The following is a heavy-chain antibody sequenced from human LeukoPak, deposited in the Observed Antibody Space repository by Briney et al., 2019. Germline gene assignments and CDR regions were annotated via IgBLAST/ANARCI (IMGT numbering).Heavy chain of an antibody. CDR1: GFTFSSYW. CDR3: ARIGYSSSSFDY. V-gene: IGHV3-7*01. J-gene: IGHJ4*02. CDR2: IKQDGSEK. Sequence: GGSLRLSCAASGFTFSSYWMSWVRQAPGKGLEWVGNIKQDGSEKDYVDSLKGRFTISRDNAKNSVSLQMNSLRVEDTAIYYCARIGYSSSSFDYWGQGTLVTVSS. D-gene: IGHD6-13*01.